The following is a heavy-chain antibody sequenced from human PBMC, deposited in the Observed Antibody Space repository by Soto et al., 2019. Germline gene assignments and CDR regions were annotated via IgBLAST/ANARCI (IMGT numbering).Heavy chain of an antibody. CDR3: AKGPCSSTSCYLYYYYYYMDV. D-gene: IGHD2-2*01. CDR1: GFTFSSYW. CDR2: RKQDGSEK. J-gene: IGHJ6*03. V-gene: IGHV3-7*01. Sequence: GGSLRLSCAAFGFTFSSYWMSWVRQAPGKGLEWVANRKQDGSEKYYVDSVKGRFTISRDNAKNSLYLQMNSLRAEDTAVYYCAKGPCSSTSCYLYYYYYYMDVWGKGTTVTVSS.